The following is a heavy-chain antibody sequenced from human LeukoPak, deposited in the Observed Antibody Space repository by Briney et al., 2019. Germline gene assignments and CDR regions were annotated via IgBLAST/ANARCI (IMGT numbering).Heavy chain of an antibody. V-gene: IGHV5-51*01. D-gene: IGHD2-2*01. J-gene: IGHJ4*02. CDR2: IYPDDSNT. CDR3: AKIDRQYCSRSSCYALDY. CDR1: GYNFPIYW. Sequence: GESLKISCQGSGYNFPIYWIGWVRQMPGQGLEWMGIIYPDDSNTIYGPSFQGQVTISADKSINTAYLQWIGVKASDTAMYYCAKIDRQYCSRSSCYALDYWGQGTQVTVSS.